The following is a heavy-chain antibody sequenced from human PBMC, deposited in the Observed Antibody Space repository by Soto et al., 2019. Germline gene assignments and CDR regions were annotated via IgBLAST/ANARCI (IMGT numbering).Heavy chain of an antibody. Sequence: GGSLRLSCAASGFTFSSYGMHWVRQAPGKGLEWVAVISYDGSNKYYADSVKGRFTISRDNSKNTLYLQMNSLRAEDTAVYYCAKGRIAARPMGYYGMDVWGQGTTVTVSS. V-gene: IGHV3-30*18. D-gene: IGHD6-6*01. J-gene: IGHJ6*02. CDR2: ISYDGSNK. CDR3: AKGRIAARPMGYYGMDV. CDR1: GFTFSSYG.